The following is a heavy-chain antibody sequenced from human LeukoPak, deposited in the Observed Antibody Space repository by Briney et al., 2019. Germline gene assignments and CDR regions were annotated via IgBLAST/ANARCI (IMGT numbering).Heavy chain of an antibody. J-gene: IGHJ4*02. Sequence: GRSLRLSCAASGFTFSSYAMHWVRQAPGKGLEWVAVISYDGSNKYYADSVKGRFTISRDNAKNTLYLQMNSLRAEDTAVYYCARDIRSGYWGQGTLVTVSS. CDR2: ISYDGSNK. CDR3: ARDIRSGY. V-gene: IGHV3-30-3*01. D-gene: IGHD3-3*01. CDR1: GFTFSSYA.